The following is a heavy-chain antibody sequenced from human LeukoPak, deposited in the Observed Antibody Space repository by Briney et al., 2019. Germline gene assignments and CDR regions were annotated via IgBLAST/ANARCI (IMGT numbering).Heavy chain of an antibody. CDR2: IYSGGST. CDR3: ARGRRLQWYYFDY. V-gene: IGHV3-66*01. Sequence: GGSLRPSCAASGFTVSSNYMSWVRQAPGKGLEWVSVIYSGGSTYYADSVKGRFTISRDNSKNTLYLQMNSLRAEDTAVYYCARGRRLQWYYFDYWGQGTLVTVSS. D-gene: IGHD5-24*01. CDR1: GFTVSSNY. J-gene: IGHJ4*02.